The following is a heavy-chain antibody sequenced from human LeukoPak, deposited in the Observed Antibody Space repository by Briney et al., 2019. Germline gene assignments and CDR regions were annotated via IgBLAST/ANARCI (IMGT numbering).Heavy chain of an antibody. Sequence: SETLSLTCTVSGGSISSYYWSWIRQPPGKGLEWIGYIYYSGSTNYNPSLTSRVTISVDTSKNQFSLKLSSVIAADTAVYYCACLTTADAFDIWGQGTMVTVSS. V-gene: IGHV4-59*01. CDR1: GGSISSYY. D-gene: IGHD3-22*01. CDR2: IYYSGST. J-gene: IGHJ3*02. CDR3: ACLTTADAFDI.